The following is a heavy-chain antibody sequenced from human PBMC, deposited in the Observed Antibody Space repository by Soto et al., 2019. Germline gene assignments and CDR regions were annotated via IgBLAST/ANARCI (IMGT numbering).Heavy chain of an antibody. J-gene: IGHJ6*03. V-gene: IGHV3-23*01. Sequence: GGSLRLSCAASGFTFSSYAMSWVRQAPGKGLEWVSAISGSGGSTYYADSVKGRFTISRDNSKNTLYLQMNSLRAEDTAVYYCAKDSDTIFGVVPYYYYMDVWGKGTTVTVSS. CDR1: GFTFSSYA. D-gene: IGHD3-3*01. CDR2: ISGSGGST. CDR3: AKDSDTIFGVVPYYYYMDV.